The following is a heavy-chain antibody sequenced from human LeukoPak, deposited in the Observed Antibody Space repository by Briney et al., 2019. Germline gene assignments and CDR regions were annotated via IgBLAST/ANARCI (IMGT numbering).Heavy chain of an antibody. CDR2: IDSKSSTI. CDR3: ARVALSYVAPYYFDY. V-gene: IGHV3-48*01. J-gene: IGHJ4*02. CDR1: GFTFSSYS. Sequence: GGSLRLSCAASGFTFSSYSMNWVRQAPGKGLEWVSYIDSKSSTILYADSVKGRFTISRDNSKNTLYLQMNSLRAEDTAVYYCARVALSYVAPYYFDYWGQGTLVTVSS. D-gene: IGHD1-26*01.